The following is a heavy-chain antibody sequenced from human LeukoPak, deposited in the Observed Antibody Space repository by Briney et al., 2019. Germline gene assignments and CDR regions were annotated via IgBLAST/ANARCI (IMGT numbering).Heavy chain of an antibody. D-gene: IGHD2-8*01. CDR2: IRSYSSYI. J-gene: IGHJ6*03. V-gene: IGHV3-21*01. CDR3: ARYAEVYYYIDV. Sequence: KAGGSLRLSCEASGFTLDNYNFNWVRQAPGKGLEWVASIRSYSSYIHYADSVKGRFTISRDDAKKSLYLQMNSLRAEDTAVYFCARYAEVYYYIDVWGTGTTVTVSS. CDR1: GFTLDNYN.